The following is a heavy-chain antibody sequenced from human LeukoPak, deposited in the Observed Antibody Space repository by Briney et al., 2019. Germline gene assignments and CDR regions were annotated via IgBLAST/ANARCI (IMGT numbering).Heavy chain of an antibody. V-gene: IGHV3-9*01. D-gene: IGHD2-2*01. Sequence: GRSLRLSCAASGFTFDDYAMHWVRQAPGKGLEWVSGISWNSGSIGYADSVKGRFTISRDNAKNSLYLQMNSLRAEDTALYYCANDHKPCSSTSCAYYYYMDDWGKGTTVTVSS. J-gene: IGHJ6*03. CDR1: GFTFDDYA. CDR3: ANDHKPCSSTSCAYYYYMDD. CDR2: ISWNSGSI.